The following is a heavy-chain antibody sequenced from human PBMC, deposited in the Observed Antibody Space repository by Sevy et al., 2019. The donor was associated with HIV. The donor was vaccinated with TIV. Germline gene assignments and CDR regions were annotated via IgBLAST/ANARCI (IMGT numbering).Heavy chain of an antibody. CDR3: AITKDYYDSSSYPFDY. Sequence: ASVKVSCKVSGYTLTQLSMQWVRQAPGKGLEWMGSFDPEDGETIYAQKFQGRVTMTEDTSTDTAYMELSSLKSEDTAVFYCAITKDYYDSSSYPFDYWGQGTLVTVSS. CDR1: GYTLTQLS. CDR2: FDPEDGET. D-gene: IGHD3-22*01. J-gene: IGHJ4*02. V-gene: IGHV1-24*01.